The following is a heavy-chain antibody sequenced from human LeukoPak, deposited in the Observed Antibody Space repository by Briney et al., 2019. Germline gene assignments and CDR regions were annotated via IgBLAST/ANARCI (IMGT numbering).Heavy chain of an antibody. V-gene: IGHV3-23*01. CDR1: GFTFSSYG. J-gene: IGHJ4*02. CDR2: ISGSGGST. D-gene: IGHD3-22*01. Sequence: GGSLRLSCAASGFTFSSYGMSWVRQAPGKGLEWVSAISGSGGSTYYADSVKGRFTISRDNSKNTLYLQMNSLRAEDTAVYYCARGTSSGYFQLYSDYWGQGTLVTVSS. CDR3: ARGTSSGYFQLYSDY.